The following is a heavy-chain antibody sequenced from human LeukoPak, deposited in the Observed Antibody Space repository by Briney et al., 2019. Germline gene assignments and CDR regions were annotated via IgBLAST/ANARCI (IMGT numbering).Heavy chain of an antibody. CDR1: GDSIRSGTYY. V-gene: IGHV4-61*02. D-gene: IGHD5-12*01. J-gene: IGHJ4*02. Sequence: SETLSLTCSVSGDSIRSGTYYWSWIRQPAGKGLEWIGRIYTSGSTSYNPSLKSRVTISVDTSKNQFSLKLTSVTAADTAVYYCARGGGATRIDYWGQGTLVTVSS. CDR3: ARGGGATRIDY. CDR2: IYTSGST.